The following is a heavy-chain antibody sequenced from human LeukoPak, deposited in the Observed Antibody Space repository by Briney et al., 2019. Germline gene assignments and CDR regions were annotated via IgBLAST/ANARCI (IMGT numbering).Heavy chain of an antibody. D-gene: IGHD1-14*01. V-gene: IGHV3-7*01. J-gene: IGHJ6*03. CDR1: GFTFSSYW. CDR2: IKQDGSEK. CDR3: ARPQEPYYYYMDV. Sequence: GGSLRLSCAASGFTFSSYWMSWVRQAPGKGLEWVANIKQDGSEKYYVDSVKGRFTISRDNAKNSLYLQMNSLRAEDTAVYYCARPQEPYYYYMDVWGKGTTVTVSS.